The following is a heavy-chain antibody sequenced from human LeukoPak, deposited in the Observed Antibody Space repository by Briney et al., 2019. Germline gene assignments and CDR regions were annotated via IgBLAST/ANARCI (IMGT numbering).Heavy chain of an antibody. V-gene: IGHV1-2*02. D-gene: IGHD2-21*02. CDR1: GYTFTGYY. J-gene: IGHJ4*02. CDR2: INPNSGGT. Sequence: ASVKVSCKASGYTFTGYYMHWVRQAPGQGLEWMGWINPNSGGTNYAQKFQGRVTMTRDTSISTAYMELSRLRSDDTAVYYCARPYCGGDCYYFDCWGQGTLVTVSS. CDR3: ARPYCGGDCYYFDC.